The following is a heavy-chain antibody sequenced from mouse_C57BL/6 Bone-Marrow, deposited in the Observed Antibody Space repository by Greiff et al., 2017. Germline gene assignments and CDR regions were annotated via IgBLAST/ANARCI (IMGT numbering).Heavy chain of an antibody. Sequence: QVQLQQPGAELVMPGASVKLSCKASGYTFTSYWMHWVKQRPGQGLEWIGEIDPSDSYTNYNQKFKGKSTWTVDKSSYTAYMQLRSLTSEDSAVYYCAREGTTVVAPFDYWGQGTTLTVSS. CDR1: GYTFTSYW. J-gene: IGHJ2*01. V-gene: IGHV1-69*01. CDR3: AREGTTVVAPFDY. D-gene: IGHD1-1*01. CDR2: IDPSDSYT.